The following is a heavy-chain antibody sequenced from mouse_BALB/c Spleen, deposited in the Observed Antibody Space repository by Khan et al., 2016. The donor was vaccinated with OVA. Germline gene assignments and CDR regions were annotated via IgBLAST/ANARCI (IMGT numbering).Heavy chain of an antibody. CDR1: GYTFINYW. Sequence: VQLQQSGAELAKPGASVKMSCKASGYTFINYWILWIKQRPGQGLEWIGYINPSTGYTEYNQNFKDKATLTADKSSSTAYMQLSSLTSEDSTVYYCARRGLRWDFDYWGQVTTLTVSS. CDR2: INPSTGYT. CDR3: ARRGLRWDFDY. J-gene: IGHJ2*01. D-gene: IGHD1-1*01. V-gene: IGHV1-7*01.